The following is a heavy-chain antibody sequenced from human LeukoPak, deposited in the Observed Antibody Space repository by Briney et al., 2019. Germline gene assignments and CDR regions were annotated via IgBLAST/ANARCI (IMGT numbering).Heavy chain of an antibody. V-gene: IGHV3-21*01. CDR2: ISSSSSYI. CDR1: GFTFSSYS. CDR3: ARDPYSGSYGNYYYNFMGV. J-gene: IGHJ6*03. Sequence: GGSLRLSCAASGFTFSSYSMNWVRQAPGKGLEWVSSISSSSSYIYYADSVKGRFTISRDNAKNSLYLQMNSLRAEDTAVYYCARDPYSGSYGNYYYNFMGVWGKGTTVTISS. D-gene: IGHD1-26*01.